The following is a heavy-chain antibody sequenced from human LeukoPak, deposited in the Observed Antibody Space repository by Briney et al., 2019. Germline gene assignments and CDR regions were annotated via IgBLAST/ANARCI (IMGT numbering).Heavy chain of an antibody. CDR1: GFTFSSYS. V-gene: IGHV3-21*01. CDR3: ARGDYGDYVSVY. Sequence: PGGSLRLSCAASGFTFSSYSMNWVRQAPGKGLEWVSSISSSSSYIYYADSVKGRFTISRDNAKNSLYLQMTSLRAEDTAVYYCARGDYGDYVSVYWGQGTLVTVSS. CDR2: ISSSSSYI. J-gene: IGHJ4*02. D-gene: IGHD4-17*01.